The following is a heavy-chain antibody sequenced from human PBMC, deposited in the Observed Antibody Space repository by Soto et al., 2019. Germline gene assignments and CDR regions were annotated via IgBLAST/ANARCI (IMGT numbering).Heavy chain of an antibody. D-gene: IGHD1-20*01. J-gene: IGHJ4*02. CDR2: IIPIFGTA. CDR3: AGMYNWNDGNGDY. CDR1: GGTFSSYA. V-gene: IGHV1-69*13. Sequence: SVKVSCKASGGTFSSYAISWVRQAPGQGLEWMGGIIPIFGTANYAQKFQGRVTITADESTSTAYMELSSLRSEDTAVYYCAGMYNWNDGNGDYWGQGTLVTVSS.